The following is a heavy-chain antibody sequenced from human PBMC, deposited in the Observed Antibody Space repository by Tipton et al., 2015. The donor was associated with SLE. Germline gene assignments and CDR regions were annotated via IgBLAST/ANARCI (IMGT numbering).Heavy chain of an antibody. V-gene: IGHV4-59*12. J-gene: IGHJ4*02. CDR2: IYYSGST. D-gene: IGHD4-17*01. CDR3: AREHDYGDFFDQ. CDR1: GGSLRNYY. Sequence: TLSLTCTVSGGSLRNYYWSWIRQTPDKGVEWIGYIYYSGSTKYNPSLESRATISLDTSKNQFSLKLSSVTAADTAVYYCAREHDYGDFFDQWGQGTLVTVSS.